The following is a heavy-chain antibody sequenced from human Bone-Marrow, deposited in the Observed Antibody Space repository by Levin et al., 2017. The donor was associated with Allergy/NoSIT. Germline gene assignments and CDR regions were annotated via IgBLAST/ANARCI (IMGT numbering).Heavy chain of an antibody. CDR1: GFIFSDYY. CDR2: MSTGGRTI. Sequence: GGSLRLSCAASGFIFSDYYMSWIRQAPGKGLEWVSYMSTGGRTIYYADSVKGRFTISRDNAKNSLYLQMNSLRAEDTAVYYCAGEGINTYLDYWGQGTLVTVSS. D-gene: IGHD6-13*01. V-gene: IGHV3-11*01. CDR3: AGEGINTYLDY. J-gene: IGHJ4*02.